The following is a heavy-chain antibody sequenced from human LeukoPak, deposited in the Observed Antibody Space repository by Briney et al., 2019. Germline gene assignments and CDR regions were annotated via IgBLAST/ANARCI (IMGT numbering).Heavy chain of an antibody. J-gene: IGHJ4*02. V-gene: IGHV3-21*04. Sequence: PGGSLRLSCAASGFTFSSYSMNWVRQAPGKGLEWVSSISSISSYIYYADSVKGRFTVSRDNAKNSLYLQMDSLTAEDTAIYYCARAGGFDFWGQGTLVTVSS. CDR1: GFTFSSYS. CDR2: ISSISSYI. CDR3: ARAGGFDF.